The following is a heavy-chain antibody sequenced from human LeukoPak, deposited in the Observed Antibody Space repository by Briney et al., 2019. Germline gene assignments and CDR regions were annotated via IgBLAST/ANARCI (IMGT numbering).Heavy chain of an antibody. CDR2: IYTSGST. V-gene: IGHV4-61*02. D-gene: IGHD6-19*01. CDR1: GGSISSGSYY. J-gene: IGHJ4*02. Sequence: PSETLSLTCTVSGGSISSGSYYWIWIRQPAGKGLEWIGRIYTSGSTNYNPSLKSRVTISVDTSKNQFSLKLSSVTAADTAVYYCARGDSSGWYHFDYWGQGTLVTVSS. CDR3: ARGDSSGWYHFDY.